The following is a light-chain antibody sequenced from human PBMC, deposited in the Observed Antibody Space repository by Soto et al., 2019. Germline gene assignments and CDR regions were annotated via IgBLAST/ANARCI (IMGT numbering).Light chain of an antibody. CDR2: DNN. CDR1: SSNIGNNY. CDR3: GTWDSSLNGVV. V-gene: IGLV1-51*01. J-gene: IGLJ2*01. Sequence: QSVLTQPPSVSAAPGQRGTISCSGSSSNIGNNYVSWYRQLPGTAPKLLIYDNNRRPSGISDRFSGSKSGTSATLDITGLQTGDEADYYCGTWDSSLNGVVFGGGTKLTVL.